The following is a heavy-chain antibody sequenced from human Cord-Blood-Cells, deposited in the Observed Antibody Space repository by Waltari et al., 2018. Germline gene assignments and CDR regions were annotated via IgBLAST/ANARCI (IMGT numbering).Heavy chain of an antibody. V-gene: IGHV3-21*01. J-gene: IGHJ4*02. CDR1: GVTFSIYT. Sequence: EVQLVESRGGLVKPGGSLRGSCAAFGVTFSIYTMNWVRQAQGKWMEWVSSISSSSSYIYYEDSVKGRFTISRDNAKNSLYLQMNSLRAEDTAGYYCARGGYWGQGTLVTVSS. D-gene: IGHD3-16*01. CDR3: ARGGY. CDR2: ISSSSSYI.